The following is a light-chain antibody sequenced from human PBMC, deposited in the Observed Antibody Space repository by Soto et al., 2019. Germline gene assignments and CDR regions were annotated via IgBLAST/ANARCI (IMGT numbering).Light chain of an antibody. CDR3: SSYTGSNTWV. V-gene: IGLV2-14*01. CDR2: EVR. J-gene: IGLJ3*02. Sequence: QSALTQPASVSGSPGQSITISCTGTSSDVGGYDYVSWYQQHPGKAPKVMIYEVRNRPSGVSNRFSGSKSGNTASLTISGLQAEDEADYYCSSYTGSNTWVFGGGTKLTVL. CDR1: SSDVGGYDY.